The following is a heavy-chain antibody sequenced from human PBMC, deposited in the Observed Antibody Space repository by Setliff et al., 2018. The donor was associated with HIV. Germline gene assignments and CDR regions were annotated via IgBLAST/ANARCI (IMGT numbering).Heavy chain of an antibody. D-gene: IGHD3-3*01. CDR3: ARLGYYNFWSGYWTDY. J-gene: IGHJ4*01. Sequence: KTSETLSLTCTVSGGSIRATSYYWGWIRQPPGKGLEWIGSIYYSGSTKYNPSLKSRVTISLDMPKNQFSLKLNSVTAADTATYYCARLGYYNFWSGYWTDYWGHGTLVTVSS. CDR2: IYYSGST. CDR1: GGSIRATSYY. V-gene: IGHV4-39*01.